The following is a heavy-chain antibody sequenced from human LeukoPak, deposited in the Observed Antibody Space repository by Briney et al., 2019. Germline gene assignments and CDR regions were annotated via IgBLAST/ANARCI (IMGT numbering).Heavy chain of an antibody. D-gene: IGHD5-18*01. CDR1: GFTVSSNY. CDR3: ARVDTAMDAFDI. J-gene: IGHJ3*02. Sequence: PGGSLRLSCAASGFTVSSNYMSWVRQAAGKGREWVSVIYSGGSTYYADSVKGRFTISRDNSKNTLYLQMNSLRAEDTAVYYCARVDTAMDAFDIWGQGTMVTVSS. CDR2: IYSGGST. V-gene: IGHV3-53*01.